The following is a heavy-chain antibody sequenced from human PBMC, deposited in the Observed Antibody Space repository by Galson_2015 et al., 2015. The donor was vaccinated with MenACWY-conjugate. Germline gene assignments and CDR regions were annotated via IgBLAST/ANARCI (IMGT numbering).Heavy chain of an antibody. Sequence: SLRLSCAASGFSFSTSGMSWVRQAPGKGLEWVSSITGTSTYIHYAASVKGGFTISGDNAQNSVYLQMNSLRAEDTAVYYCARGANIYFYLMDVWGKGTTVTVSS. CDR2: ITGTSTYI. D-gene: IGHD2/OR15-2a*01. V-gene: IGHV3-21*01. CDR3: ARGANIYFYLMDV. CDR1: GFSFSTSG. J-gene: IGHJ6*03.